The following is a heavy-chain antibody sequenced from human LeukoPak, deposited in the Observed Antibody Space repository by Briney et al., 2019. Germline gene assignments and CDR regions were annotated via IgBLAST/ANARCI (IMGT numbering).Heavy chain of an antibody. J-gene: IGHJ5*02. V-gene: IGHV4-30-4*08. D-gene: IGHD3-3*01. CDR3: ARLPALDFWPRPRFDP. CDR2: IYYSGST. Sequence: SETLSLTCTVSGGSISSGDYYWSWIRQPPGKGLEWIGYIYYSGSTYYNPSLKSRVTISVDTSKNQFSLKLSSVTAADTAVYYCARLPALDFWPRPRFDPRGQGTLVTVSS. CDR1: GGSISSGDYY.